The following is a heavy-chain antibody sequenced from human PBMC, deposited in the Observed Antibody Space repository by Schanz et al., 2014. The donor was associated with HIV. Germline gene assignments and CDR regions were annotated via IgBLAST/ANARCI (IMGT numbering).Heavy chain of an antibody. Sequence: QVRLVQSGAEVKKPGSSVKVSCTASGGTFSSFGISWVRQARGQGLEWMGGINPIYGIANYAQKFQGRVTITADKSTSTAYMELSSLRSEDTAVYYCARDLSLASSTPTLAFDIWGQGTMVTVSS. V-gene: IGHV1-69*17. CDR1: GGTFSSFG. J-gene: IGHJ3*02. D-gene: IGHD2-2*01. CDR3: ARDLSLASSTPTLAFDI. CDR2: INPIYGIA.